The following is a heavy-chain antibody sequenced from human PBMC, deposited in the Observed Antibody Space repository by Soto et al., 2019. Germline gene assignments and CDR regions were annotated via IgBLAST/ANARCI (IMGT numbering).Heavy chain of an antibody. J-gene: IGHJ6*02. D-gene: IGHD6-19*01. CDR3: ARVAGPDFSHYYGIDV. V-gene: IGHV1-69*13. CDR1: GGTFSRFG. CDR2: IIPIFGKG. Sequence: SVKVSCKASGGTFSRFGISWVRQAPGQGLEWMGGIIPIFGKGDYAPKFRGRVTFTADEVTTTVYMEMSSLSSGDTAVYYCARVAGPDFSHYYGIDVWGQGTTVTVSS.